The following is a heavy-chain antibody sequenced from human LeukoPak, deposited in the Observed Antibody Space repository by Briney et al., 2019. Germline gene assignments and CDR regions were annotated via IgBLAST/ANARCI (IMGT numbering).Heavy chain of an antibody. D-gene: IGHD6-13*01. CDR1: GGSISSYY. CDR3: VKQQLVAPRTKYYYMDV. CDR2: IYTSGST. J-gene: IGHJ6*03. V-gene: IGHV4-4*07. Sequence: SETLSLTCTVSGGSISSYYWSWIRQPAGKGLEWIGRIYTSGSTNYNPSLKSRVTMSVDTSKNQFSLKLSSVTAADTAVYYCVKQQLVAPRTKYYYMDVWGKGTTVTVSS.